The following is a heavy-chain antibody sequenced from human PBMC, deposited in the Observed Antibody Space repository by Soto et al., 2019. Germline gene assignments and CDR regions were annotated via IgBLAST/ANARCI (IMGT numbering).Heavy chain of an antibody. J-gene: IGHJ4*02. Sequence: EVQLVESGGGLVQPGGSLRLSCAASGFTFSSYKMNWVRQAPGKGLEWGSYITSSSNTIYYADSVKGRFTISRDNAKYSLHLQMNSLRAEDTAVYYCARTGVEYDSTGRLNYFDYWGQGTLVTVSS. CDR2: ITSSSNTI. D-gene: IGHD6-25*01. V-gene: IGHV3-48*01. CDR1: GFTFSSYK. CDR3: ARTGVEYDSTGRLNYFDY.